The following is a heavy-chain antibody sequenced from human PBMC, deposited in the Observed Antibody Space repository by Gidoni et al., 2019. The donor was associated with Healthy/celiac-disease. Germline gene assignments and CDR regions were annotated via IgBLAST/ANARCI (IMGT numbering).Heavy chain of an antibody. Sequence: EVQLLESGGGLVQPGGSVRLSCAASGFTFSSYAMSWVRKAPGMGLEWVSAISGSGGSTYYADSVKGRFTISRDNSKNTLYLQMNSLSAAVTAVYYCAKYIRYSRDAFDIWGQGTMVTVSS. CDR2: ISGSGGST. CDR3: AKYIRYSRDAFDI. D-gene: IGHD1-26*01. CDR1: GFTFSSYA. J-gene: IGHJ3*02. V-gene: IGHV3-23*01.